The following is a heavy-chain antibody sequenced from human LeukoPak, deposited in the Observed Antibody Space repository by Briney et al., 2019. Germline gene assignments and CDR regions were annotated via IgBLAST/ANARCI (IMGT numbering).Heavy chain of an antibody. CDR3: AREVAAAGTPLDY. J-gene: IGHJ4*02. D-gene: IGHD6-13*01. CDR1: GGSFSGYY. V-gene: IGHV4-34*01. Sequence: PSETLSLTCAVYGGSFSGYYWSWIRQPPGKGLEWIGEINHSGSTNYNPSLKSRVTISVDTSKNQFSLKLSSVTAADTAVYYCAREVAAAGTPLDYWGQGTLVTVSS. CDR2: INHSGST.